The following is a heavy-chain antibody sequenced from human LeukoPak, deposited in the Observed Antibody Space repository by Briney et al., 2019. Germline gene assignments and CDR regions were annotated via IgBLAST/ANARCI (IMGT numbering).Heavy chain of an antibody. D-gene: IGHD3-22*01. Sequence: GGSLRLSRAASGFTFSSYAMHWVRQAPGKGLEWVAVISYDGSKKYYADSVKGRFTISRDNSKNTLYLQMNSLRAEDTAVYYCARNVYYYDSSGYYPYYFDYWGQGTLVTVSS. V-gene: IGHV3-30-3*01. CDR2: ISYDGSKK. CDR3: ARNVYYYDSSGYYPYYFDY. CDR1: GFTFSSYA. J-gene: IGHJ4*02.